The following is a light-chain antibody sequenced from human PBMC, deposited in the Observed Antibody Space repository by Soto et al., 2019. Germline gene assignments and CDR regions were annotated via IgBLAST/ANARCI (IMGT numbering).Light chain of an antibody. CDR1: QTVNRNY. J-gene: IGKJ1*01. Sequence: EIVLTQSPGTLALSLGDGATLSCRASQTVNRNYLAWYHQKPGQPPRLLIYGVSNRATGVPDRFSGGGSGTEFTLTIVRLEPDDFGTYSGQQYVDSPRTFGQGTRVEVK. CDR2: GVS. CDR3: QQYVDSPRT. V-gene: IGKV3-20*01.